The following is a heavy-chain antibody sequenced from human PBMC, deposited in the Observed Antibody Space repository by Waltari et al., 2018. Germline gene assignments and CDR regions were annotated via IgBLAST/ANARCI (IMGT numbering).Heavy chain of an antibody. J-gene: IGHJ4*02. CDR1: GYSIRSGYY. CDR3: ARNNPLAYSSSWYDY. V-gene: IGHV4-38-2*01. CDR2: IYHSGST. D-gene: IGHD6-13*01. Sequence: QVQLQESGPGLVKPSETLSRTCAVSGYSIRSGYYSGWIRQPPGKGREWIGSIYHSGSTYSTPSPTSLVALSVHTPKSQRSLRLISVTAADTAAYYCARNNPLAYSSSWYDYWGQGTLVTVAS.